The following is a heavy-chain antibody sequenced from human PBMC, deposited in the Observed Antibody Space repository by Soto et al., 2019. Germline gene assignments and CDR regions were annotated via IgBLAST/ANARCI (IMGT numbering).Heavy chain of an antibody. CDR1: GYTFSDYH. CDR2: INPTGGRT. V-gene: IGHV1-46*01. CDR3: ARGPSSGVFDI. J-gene: IGHJ3*02. D-gene: IGHD3-10*01. Sequence: QEQLVQSGAEVRQPGASVKVSCKASGYTFSDYHIHWLRQAAGQGLEWLADINPTGGRTNCAQKFQARLTVTRDSSTSSVYIELSSLTSEDTAVYYFARGPSSGVFDIWGQGTMVTISS.